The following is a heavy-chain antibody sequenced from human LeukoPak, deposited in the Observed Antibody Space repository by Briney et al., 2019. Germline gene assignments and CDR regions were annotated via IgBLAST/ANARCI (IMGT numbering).Heavy chain of an antibody. Sequence: SETLSLTCTVSGVSISSSNSYWGWIRQPPGKGLEWIGSIYYSGNTYYNPSLKSRVTISVDTSKNQFSLKLSSVTAADTAVYYCARPVPSRLGWFDPWGQGTLVTVSS. CDR3: ARPVPSRLGWFDP. D-gene: IGHD1-1*01. J-gene: IGHJ5*02. CDR2: IYYSGNT. V-gene: IGHV4-39*01. CDR1: GVSISSSNSY.